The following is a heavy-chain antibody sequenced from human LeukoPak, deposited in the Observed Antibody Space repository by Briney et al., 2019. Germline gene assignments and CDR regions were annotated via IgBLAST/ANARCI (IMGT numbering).Heavy chain of an antibody. D-gene: IGHD5-12*01. CDR2: INHSGST. V-gene: IGHV4-34*01. J-gene: IGHJ6*04. CDR1: GGSFCGYY. CDR3: ARGGSRGIVATITRGYYYGMDV. Sequence: SETLSLTCAVYGGSFCGYYWSWIRQPPGKGLGWIGKINHSGSTNYNPSLKSRVTISVGTSKNQFSLKLSSVTAADTAVYYCARGGSRGIVATITRGYYYGMDVWGKGTTVTVSS.